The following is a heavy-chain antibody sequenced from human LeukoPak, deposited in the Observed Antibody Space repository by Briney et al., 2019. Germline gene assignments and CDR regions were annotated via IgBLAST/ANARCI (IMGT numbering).Heavy chain of an antibody. Sequence: GGSLRLSCASSGFTFSSYSMNWVRQAPGKGLEWVSSISSSSSYIYYADSVKGRFTISRDNAKNSLYLQMNSLRAEDTAVYYCAVKEESSWYYYYYGMGVWGQGTTVTVSS. CDR2: ISSSSSYI. CDR1: GFTFSSYS. J-gene: IGHJ6*02. V-gene: IGHV3-21*01. D-gene: IGHD6-13*01. CDR3: AVKEESSWYYYYYGMGV.